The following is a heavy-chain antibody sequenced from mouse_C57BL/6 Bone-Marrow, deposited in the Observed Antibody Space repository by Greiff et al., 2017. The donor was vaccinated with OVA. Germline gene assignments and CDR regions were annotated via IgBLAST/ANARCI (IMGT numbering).Heavy chain of an antibody. CDR3: ARNHYATVVAQYYAMDY. CDR1: GFSLTSYA. D-gene: IGHD1-1*01. J-gene: IGHJ4*01. Sequence: VQLQQSGPGLVAPSQSLSITCTVSGFSLTSYAISWVRQPPGKGLEWLGVIWTGGGTNYNSALKSRLSISKDNSKSQVFLKMNSLQTDDTARYYCARNHYATVVAQYYAMDYWGQGTSDTVSS. V-gene: IGHV2-9-1*01. CDR2: IWTGGGT.